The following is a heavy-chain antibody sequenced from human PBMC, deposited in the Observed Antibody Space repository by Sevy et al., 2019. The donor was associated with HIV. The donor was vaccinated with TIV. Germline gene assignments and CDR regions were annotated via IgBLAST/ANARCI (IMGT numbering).Heavy chain of an antibody. V-gene: IGHV3-30*04. D-gene: IGHD3-22*01. CDR1: GFTFSTYA. Sequence: GGSLRLSCTAFGFTFSTYAMYWVRQAPGKGLEWVAVISDDGNNKDYADSVKGRFTISRDNSKNTLYLQMNRLRADDTAVYYCASHYYDSTGYYFPLEYWGQGTRVTVSS. CDR3: ASHYYDSTGYYFPLEY. J-gene: IGHJ4*02. CDR2: ISDDGNNK.